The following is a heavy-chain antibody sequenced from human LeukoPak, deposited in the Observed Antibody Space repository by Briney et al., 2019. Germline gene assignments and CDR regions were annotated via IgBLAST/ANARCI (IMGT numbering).Heavy chain of an antibody. D-gene: IGHD5-24*01. V-gene: IGHV3-23*01. J-gene: IGHJ4*02. CDR3: ARDGGDGYSHFDY. CDR1: GFTFSSYA. Sequence: PGGSLRLSCAASGFTFSSYAMSWVRQAPGKGLEWVSAISGGSADYADSVKGRFTISRDNAKNSLYLQMNSLRAEDTAVYYCARDGGDGYSHFDYWGQGTLVTVSS. CDR2: ISGGSA.